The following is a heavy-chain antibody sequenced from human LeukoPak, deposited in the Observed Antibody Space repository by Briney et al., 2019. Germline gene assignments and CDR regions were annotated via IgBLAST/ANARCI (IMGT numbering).Heavy chain of an antibody. V-gene: IGHV1-18*01. CDR1: GYTFTSYG. Sequence: GASVKVSCKASGYTFTSYGISWVRQAPGQGLEWMGWISAYNGNTNYAQELQGRVTMTTDTSTSTAYMELRSLRSDDTAVYYCARGVDYYGSGSYDYWGQGTLVTVSS. J-gene: IGHJ4*02. CDR2: ISAYNGNT. D-gene: IGHD3-10*01. CDR3: ARGVDYYGSGSYDY.